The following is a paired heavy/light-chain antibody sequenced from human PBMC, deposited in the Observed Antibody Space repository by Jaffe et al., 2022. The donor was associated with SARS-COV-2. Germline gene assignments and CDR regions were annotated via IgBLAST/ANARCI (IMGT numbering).Light chain of an antibody. CDR3: GTWDSSLNTFI. V-gene: IGLV1-51*01. CDR2: DNT. CDR1: SFNIGKRY. Sequence: QSVLTQPPSVSAAPGQKVTISCSGGSFNIGKRYVSWYRQFPGTAPKLLIYDNTERASGIPDRFSGSKSGTSATLGITGLQTGDEADYHCGTWDSSLNTFIFGSGTKVTVL. J-gene: IGLJ1*01.
Heavy chain of an antibody. Sequence: EVQLVESGGGLVQPGGSLKLSCAASGFIFSASSIHWVRQTSEKGLEWIGRIRDRNYDYETFYTGSLRGRFIISRDDSKSTAYLQMNSLNTDDTAVYYCARVNPAPDSYYDALDIWGQGTTVTVSP. J-gene: IGHJ3*02. D-gene: IGHD3-10*01. CDR1: GFIFSASS. CDR3: ARVNPAPDSYYDALDI. V-gene: IGHV3-73*01. CDR2: IRDRNYDYET.